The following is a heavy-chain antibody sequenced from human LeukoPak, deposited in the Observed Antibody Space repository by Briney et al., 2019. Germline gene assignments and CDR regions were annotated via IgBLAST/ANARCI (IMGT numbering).Heavy chain of an antibody. CDR3: AADGDPYSSGWYMDAFDI. D-gene: IGHD6-19*01. CDR2: INSDGSST. CDR1: GFTFSSYW. Sequence: GGSLRLSCAASGFTFSSYWMHWVRQAPGKGLVWVSRINSDGSSTSYADSVKGRFTISRDNAKNTLYLQMNSLRAEDTAVYYCAADGDPYSSGWYMDAFDIWGQGTMVTVSS. V-gene: IGHV3-74*01. J-gene: IGHJ3*02.